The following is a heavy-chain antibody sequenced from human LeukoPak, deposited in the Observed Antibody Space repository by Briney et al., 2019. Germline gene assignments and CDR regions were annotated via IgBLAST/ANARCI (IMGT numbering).Heavy chain of an antibody. CDR1: GYSISSDYY. CDR3: ARGRIQLWLYYYYYMDV. V-gene: IGHV4-38-2*02. J-gene: IGHJ6*03. D-gene: IGHD5-18*01. CDR2: IYHSGST. Sequence: SETLSLTCTVSGYSISSDYYWGWVRQPPGKGLEWIGSIYHSGSTYYNPSLKSRVTISVDTSKNQFSLKLSSVTAADTAVYYCARGRIQLWLYYYYYMDVWGKGTTVTISS.